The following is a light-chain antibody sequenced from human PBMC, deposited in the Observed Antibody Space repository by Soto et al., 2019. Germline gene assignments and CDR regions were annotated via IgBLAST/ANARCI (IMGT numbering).Light chain of an antibody. J-gene: IGKJ4*01. Sequence: EVVMTQSQATLSVSPGERASLSCRASQSVSSNLAWYQQKPGQGPRLLIYGASTRATGIPARFSGSGSGTEFTLTISSLQSEDFAVYYCQQYNNWPLTFGGGTKVDIK. CDR2: GAS. CDR1: QSVSSN. V-gene: IGKV3-15*01. CDR3: QQYNNWPLT.